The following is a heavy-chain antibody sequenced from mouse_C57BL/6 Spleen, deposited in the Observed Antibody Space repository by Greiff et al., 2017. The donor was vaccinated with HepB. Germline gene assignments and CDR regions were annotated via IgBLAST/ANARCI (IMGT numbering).Heavy chain of an antibody. CDR3: TRRTGTSWFAY. CDR2: IDPETGGT. J-gene: IGHJ3*01. D-gene: IGHD4-1*01. Sequence: LVESGAELVRPGASVTLSCKASGYTFTDYEMHWVKQTPVHGLEWIGAIDPETGGTAYNQKFKGKAILTADKSSSTAYMELRSLTAEDSAVYYCTRRTGTSWFAYWGQGTLVTVSA. CDR1: GYTFTDYE. V-gene: IGHV1-15*01.